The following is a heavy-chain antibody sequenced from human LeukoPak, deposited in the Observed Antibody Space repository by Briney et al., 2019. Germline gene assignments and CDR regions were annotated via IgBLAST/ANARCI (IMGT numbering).Heavy chain of an antibody. V-gene: IGHV1-69*13. J-gene: IGHJ4*02. CDR2: IMPIFDTS. Sequence: ASVKVSCKASGDNFSTYSFSWVRQAPGQGLEWMGGIMPIFDTSNYAQKFQGRVTITAAESTSTAYMELRSLTSEDTAVYYCARDPSKIRGVKAFDYWGQGTLVTVSS. CDR1: GDNFSTYS. CDR3: ARDPSKIRGVKAFDY. D-gene: IGHD3-10*01.